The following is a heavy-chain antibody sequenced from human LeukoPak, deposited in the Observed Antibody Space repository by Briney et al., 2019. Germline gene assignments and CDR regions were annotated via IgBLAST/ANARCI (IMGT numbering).Heavy chain of an antibody. J-gene: IGHJ4*02. Sequence: ESLKISCKGSGYSFTSDWIGWVRQMPGKGLEWMGIMYPGDSDTRYSPSFQGQVTISADKSISTAYLQWSSLKASDTAMYYCARPYCGGDCPNYYFDYWGQGTLVTVSS. CDR1: GYSFTSDW. CDR3: ARPYCGGDCPNYYFDY. D-gene: IGHD2-21*01. CDR2: MYPGDSDT. V-gene: IGHV5-51*01.